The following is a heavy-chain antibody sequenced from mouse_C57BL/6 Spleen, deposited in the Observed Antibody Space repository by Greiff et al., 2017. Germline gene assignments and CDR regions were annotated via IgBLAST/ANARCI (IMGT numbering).Heavy chain of an antibody. CDR1: GYTFTDYN. CDR2: INPNNGGT. V-gene: IGHV1-18*01. Sequence: EVQLQQSGPELVKPGASVKIPCKASGYTFTDYNMDWVKQSHGKSLEWIGDINPNNGGTIYNQKFKGKATLTVDKSSSTAYMELRSLTSEDTAVYYCARSPYDYDWYFDVWGTGTTVTVSS. CDR3: ARSPYDYDWYFDV. D-gene: IGHD2-4*01. J-gene: IGHJ1*03.